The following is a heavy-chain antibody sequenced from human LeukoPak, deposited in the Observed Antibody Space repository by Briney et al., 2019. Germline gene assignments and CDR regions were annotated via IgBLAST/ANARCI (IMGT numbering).Heavy chain of an antibody. CDR1: GFTLSSNW. D-gene: IGHD5-12*01. Sequence: QTGGSLRLSCGASGFTLSSNWMTWVRQAPGRGLEWVASIKQDGSVKYYVDSVKGRFTISRDNARNSLSLQMDSLGVEDTAVYFCARWGQTSGYYYVDNWGQGTLVTVSS. CDR2: IKQDGSVK. J-gene: IGHJ4*02. CDR3: ARWGQTSGYYYVDN. V-gene: IGHV3-7*01.